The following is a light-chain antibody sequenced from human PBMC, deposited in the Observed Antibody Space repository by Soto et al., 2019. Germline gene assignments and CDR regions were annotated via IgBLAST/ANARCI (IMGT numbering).Light chain of an antibody. CDR3: QQYGSSPPIT. V-gene: IGKV3-20*01. J-gene: IGKJ5*01. CDR1: QSVSSY. Sequence: IVLTQSPATLSLSPGERATLSCRASQSVSSYLAWYQQKPGQAPRLLIYDASNRVTGIPARFSGSGSGTDFTLTISRLEPEDFAVYYCQQYGSSPPITFGQGTRLEIK. CDR2: DAS.